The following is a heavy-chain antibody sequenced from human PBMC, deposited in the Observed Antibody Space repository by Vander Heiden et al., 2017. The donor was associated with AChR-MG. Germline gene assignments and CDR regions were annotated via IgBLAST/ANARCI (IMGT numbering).Heavy chain of an antibody. V-gene: IGHV4-61*02. J-gene: IGHJ4*02. Sequence: QVQLQESGPGLVKPSQTLSLTCTVSGGSISSGSYYWSWIRQPAGKGLEWIGRIYTSGSTNYNPSLKSRVTISVDTSKNQFSLKLSSVTAADTAVYYCARLLRVRGANWLYYFDYWGQGTLVTVSS. D-gene: IGHD3-10*01. CDR2: IYTSGST. CDR1: GGSISSGSYY. CDR3: ARLLRVRGANWLYYFDY.